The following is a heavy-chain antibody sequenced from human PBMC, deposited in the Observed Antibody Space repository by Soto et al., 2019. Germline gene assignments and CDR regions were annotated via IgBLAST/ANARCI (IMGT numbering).Heavy chain of an antibody. Sequence: PGGSLRLSCAASGFTFSTYGIEWVRQAPGKGLEWVALTSYDGSNKYYADSVKGRFTISRDNSKNTLYLQMNSLRPEDTAVYYCARDGLGYCSSTTCYAGYFDFWGQGSLVTVSS. D-gene: IGHD2-2*01. CDR1: GFTFSTYG. V-gene: IGHV3-30*19. CDR3: ARDGLGYCSSTTCYAGYFDF. CDR2: TSYDGSNK. J-gene: IGHJ4*02.